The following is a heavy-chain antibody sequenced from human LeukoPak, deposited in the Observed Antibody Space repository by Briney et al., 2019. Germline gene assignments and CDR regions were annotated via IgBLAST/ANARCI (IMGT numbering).Heavy chain of an antibody. V-gene: IGHV3-21*01. CDR3: ARGHYDVLAASYKWTPDY. J-gene: IGHJ4*02. CDR2: ITSGGDYI. D-gene: IGHD3-9*01. CDR1: GFTFNTFN. Sequence: GGSLRLSCAASGFTFNTFNMNWVRQAPGKGLEWASSITSGGDYIYYADSVKGRFTTPRDNAKNSLSLQLNSLRVEDTAVYYCARGHYDVLAASYKWTPDYWGQGTLVTVSS.